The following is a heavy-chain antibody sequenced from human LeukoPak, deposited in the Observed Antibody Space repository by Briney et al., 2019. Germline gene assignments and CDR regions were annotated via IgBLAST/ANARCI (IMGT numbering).Heavy chain of an antibody. CDR2: ISGGNGAT. V-gene: IGHV3-23*01. J-gene: IGHJ4*02. CDR3: AKSYYYGSGSPSLDY. Sequence: GGSLRLSCAASGFTFSSYAMTWVRQAPGKGLEWVSGISGGNGATYYADSVKGRFTISTDNSKNTLYLQMNSLRVEDAAVYYCAKSYYYGSGSPSLDYWGQGTLVTVSS. CDR1: GFTFSSYA. D-gene: IGHD3-10*01.